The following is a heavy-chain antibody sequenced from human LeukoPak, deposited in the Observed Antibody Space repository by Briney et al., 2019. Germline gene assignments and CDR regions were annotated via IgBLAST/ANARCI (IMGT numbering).Heavy chain of an antibody. J-gene: IGHJ4*02. Sequence: GGSLRLSCAASGFTFSSYGMHWVRQAPGKGLEWVAVISYDGSNKYYADSVKGRFTISRDNSKNTLYLQMNSLRAGDTAVYYCAKDAYYYDSSGYDYWDQGTLVTVSS. D-gene: IGHD3-22*01. CDR3: AKDAYYYDSSGYDY. V-gene: IGHV3-30*18. CDR1: GFTFSSYG. CDR2: ISYDGSNK.